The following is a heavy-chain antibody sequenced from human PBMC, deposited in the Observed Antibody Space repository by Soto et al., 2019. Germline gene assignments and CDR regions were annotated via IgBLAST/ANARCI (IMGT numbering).Heavy chain of an antibody. CDR3: ARDLARFWEWLLAPLGYGMDV. CDR2: ISYDGSNK. V-gene: IGHV3-30-3*01. D-gene: IGHD3-3*01. Sequence: GGSLRLSCAASGFTFSSYAMHWVRQAPGKGLEWVAVISYDGSNKYYADSVKGRFTISRDNSKDTLYLQMNSLRAEDTAVYYCARDLARFWEWLLAPLGYGMDVWGQGTTVTVSS. J-gene: IGHJ6*01. CDR1: GFTFSSYA.